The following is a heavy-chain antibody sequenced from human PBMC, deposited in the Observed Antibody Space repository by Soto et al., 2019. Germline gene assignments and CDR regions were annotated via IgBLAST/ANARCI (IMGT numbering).Heavy chain of an antibody. D-gene: IGHD6-13*01. Sequence: QVQLVESGGGVVQPGRSLRLSCAASGFTFSSYGRHWVRQAPGKGLEWVAVIWYDGSNKYYADSVKGRFTISRDNSKNTLYLQMNSLRAEDTAVYYCASAKAASGLGGSDYWGQGTLVTVSS. CDR2: IWYDGSNK. CDR3: ASAKAASGLGGSDY. CDR1: GFTFSSYG. V-gene: IGHV3-33*01. J-gene: IGHJ4*02.